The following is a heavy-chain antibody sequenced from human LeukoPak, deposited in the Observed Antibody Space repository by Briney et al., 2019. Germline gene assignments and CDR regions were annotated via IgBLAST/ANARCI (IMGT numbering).Heavy chain of an antibody. CDR1: GFTFSSYW. Sequence: GGSLRLSCAASGFTFSSYWVSWVRQAPGKGLEWVANIKHDGSEKYYVDSVKGRFTISRDNAKNSLYLQMNSLRAEDTAVYYCARFRYCSGGSCYYYFDYWGQGTLVTVSS. CDR3: ARFRYCSGGSCYYYFDY. CDR2: IKHDGSEK. J-gene: IGHJ4*02. D-gene: IGHD2-15*01. V-gene: IGHV3-7*01.